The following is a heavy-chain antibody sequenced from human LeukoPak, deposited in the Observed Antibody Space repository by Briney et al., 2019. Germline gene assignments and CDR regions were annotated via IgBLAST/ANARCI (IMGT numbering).Heavy chain of an antibody. CDR2: ISASGGST. J-gene: IGHJ4*02. V-gene: IGHV3-23*01. Sequence: PGGSLRLSCAASGFTFSSYAMSWVRQAPGKGLEWVSAISASGGSTYYADSVKGRFTISRDKSKNTLYLQMTILRAEDTAVYYCAKEGSSGWYSFFDYWGPGTVVTVSS. CDR1: GFTFSSYA. D-gene: IGHD6-19*01. CDR3: AKEGSSGWYSFFDY.